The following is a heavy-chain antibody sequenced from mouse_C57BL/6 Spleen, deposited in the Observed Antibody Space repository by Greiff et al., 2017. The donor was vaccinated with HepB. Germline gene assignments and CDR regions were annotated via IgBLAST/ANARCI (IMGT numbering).Heavy chain of an antibody. CDR2: IYPSDSET. V-gene: IGHV1-61*01. D-gene: IGHD2-10*02. Sequence: QVQLQQPGAELVRPGSSVKLSCKASGYTFTSYWMDWVKQRPGQGLEWIGNIYPSDSETHYNQKFKDKATLTVDKSSSTAYMQLSSLTSEDSAVYYCAREGGVWYYCDYWGQGTTLTVSS. CDR1: GYTFTSYW. J-gene: IGHJ2*01. CDR3: AREGGVWYYCDY.